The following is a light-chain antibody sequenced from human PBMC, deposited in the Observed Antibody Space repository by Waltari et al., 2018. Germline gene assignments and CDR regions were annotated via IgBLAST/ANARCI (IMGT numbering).Light chain of an antibody. CDR1: SSNIGAGYD. Sequence: QSVLTQPPSVSGAPGQRVTISCTGSSSNIGAGYDVHWYQQLPGTAPKLLIYGNSNRPSEVPDRCSGSKSGTSASLAITGLQAEDEADDYCQSYDSSLSGSRVFGGGTKLTVL. V-gene: IGLV1-40*01. CDR2: GNS. CDR3: QSYDSSLSGSRV. J-gene: IGLJ3*02.